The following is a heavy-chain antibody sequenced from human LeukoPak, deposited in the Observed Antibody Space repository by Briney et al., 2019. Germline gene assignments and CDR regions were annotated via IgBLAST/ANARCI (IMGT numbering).Heavy chain of an antibody. CDR3: ARGLGGVVPAAIPLF. CDR1: GGSFSGYY. D-gene: IGHD2-2*01. Sequence: SETLSLTCAVYGGSFSGYYWSWIRQPPGKGLEWIGEINHSGSTNYNPSLKSRVTISVDTSKNQFSLKLSSVTAADTAVYYCARGLGGVVPAAIPLFWGQGTMVSVSS. CDR2: INHSGST. V-gene: IGHV4-34*01. J-gene: IGHJ3*01.